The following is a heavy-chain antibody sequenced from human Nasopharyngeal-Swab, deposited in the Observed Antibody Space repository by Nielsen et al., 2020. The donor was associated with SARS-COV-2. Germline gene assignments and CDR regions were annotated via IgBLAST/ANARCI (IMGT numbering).Heavy chain of an antibody. J-gene: IGHJ4*02. CDR3: ARGGAARPGFDY. V-gene: IGHV4-31*02. Sequence: WIRQPPGKGLEWIGYIYYSGSTYYNPSLKSRVTISVDTSKNQFSLKLSSVTAADTAVYYCARGGAARPGFDYWGQGTLAPSP. D-gene: IGHD6-6*01. CDR2: IYYSGST.